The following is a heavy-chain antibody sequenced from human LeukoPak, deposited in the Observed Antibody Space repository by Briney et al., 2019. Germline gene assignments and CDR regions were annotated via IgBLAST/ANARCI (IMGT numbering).Heavy chain of an antibody. V-gene: IGHV3-43*01. CDR1: GFTFDDYT. Sequence: PGGSLRLSCAASGFTFDDYTMHWVRQAPGKGLEWVSLISWDGDITYYADSVKGRFTISRDNSKNTLYLQMSSLRAEDTAVYYCAKGHGGGDYYYYYYMDVWGKGTTVTISS. CDR2: ISWDGDIT. J-gene: IGHJ6*03. CDR3: AKGHGGGDYYYYYYMDV.